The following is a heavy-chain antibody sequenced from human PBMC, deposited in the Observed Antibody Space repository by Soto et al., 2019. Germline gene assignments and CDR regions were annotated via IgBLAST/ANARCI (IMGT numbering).Heavy chain of an antibody. CDR2: GGSSGST. D-gene: IGHD2-15*01. CDR1: GFPFSNYA. Sequence: EVQLLESGGGLIQPGGSLRLSCEASGFPFSNYAMSWVRQAPGKGLEWVSVGGSSGSTYYADSVKGRFTISRDHSKNTLYLQMNSLSAEDTALYYCAMTHCNSGRCLFDYWGQGTLVTVSS. CDR3: AMTHCNSGRCLFDY. J-gene: IGHJ4*02. V-gene: IGHV3-23*01.